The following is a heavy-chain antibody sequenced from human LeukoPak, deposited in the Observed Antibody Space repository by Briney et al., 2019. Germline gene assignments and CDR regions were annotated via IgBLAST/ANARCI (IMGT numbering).Heavy chain of an antibody. CDR3: ATYIVAFDY. V-gene: IGHV4-38-2*01. J-gene: IGHJ4*02. CDR1: GYSMSSGYY. D-gene: IGHD2-15*01. Sequence: SSETLSLTCAVSGYSMSSGYYWGWIRQPPGKGLEWIGSIYHSGSTYYNPSLKSRATISVDTSKNHFSLKLSSVTAADTAVYYCATYIVAFDYWGQGTLVTVSS. CDR2: IYHSGST.